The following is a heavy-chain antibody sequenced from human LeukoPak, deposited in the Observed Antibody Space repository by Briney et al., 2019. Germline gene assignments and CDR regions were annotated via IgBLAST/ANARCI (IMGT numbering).Heavy chain of an antibody. D-gene: IGHD6-13*01. J-gene: IGHJ4*02. Sequence: GASVKVSCKASGYTFTGYYMHWVRQAPGQGLEWVGWINPNSGGTNYAQKFQGRVTMTRDTSISTAYMELSRLRSDDTAVYYCARGFVNRWQQLGSYWGQGTLVTASP. CDR1: GYTFTGYY. CDR3: ARGFVNRWQQLGSY. CDR2: INPNSGGT. V-gene: IGHV1-2*02.